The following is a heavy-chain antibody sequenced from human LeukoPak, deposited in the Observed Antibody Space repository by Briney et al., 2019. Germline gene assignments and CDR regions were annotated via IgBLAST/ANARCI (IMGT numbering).Heavy chain of an antibody. CDR2: IYSGGGT. CDR1: GLTVSNTY. D-gene: IGHD4-11*01. CDR3: ARDRSNYLGGYYYNGMDV. Sequence: SGGSLRLSCAASGLTVSNTYMSWVRQAPGKGLEWVSLIYSGGGTYSADSVKGRFTISRDISKNTLYLQMNSLRAEDTAVYYCARDRSNYLGGYYYNGMDVWGQGTTVTVSS. V-gene: IGHV3-53*01. J-gene: IGHJ6*02.